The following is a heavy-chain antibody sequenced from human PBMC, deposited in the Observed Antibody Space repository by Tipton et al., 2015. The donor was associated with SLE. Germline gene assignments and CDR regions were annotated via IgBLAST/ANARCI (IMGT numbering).Heavy chain of an antibody. CDR3: ARAKNSPGDDAFDI. J-gene: IGHJ3*02. CDR2: ITTSGHTI. V-gene: IGHV3-11*01. CDR1: GFTFSDSY. D-gene: IGHD3-10*01. Sequence: SLRLSCVASGFTFSDSYMCWIRQAPGKGLEWISYITTSGHTIYYADSVQGRFTISRDNAKNSLFLQMDNLRAEDTAVYYCARAKNSPGDDAFDIWGQGTRVTVSS.